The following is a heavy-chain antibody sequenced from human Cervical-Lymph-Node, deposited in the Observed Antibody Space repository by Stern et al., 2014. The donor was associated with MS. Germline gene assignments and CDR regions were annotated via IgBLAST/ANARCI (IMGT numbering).Heavy chain of an antibody. D-gene: IGHD1-1*01. Sequence: QVQLQQGGAGLLRPSETLSLTCAVHGASFSDNYWSWIRQTPGKGLEWIGEINSRGRTTYNPSLMSRPTLSVVPSRNQFSLKLSSLTAADTAMYYCARERKVERSARLLVSFDVWGQGTLVTVSS. CDR3: ARERKVERSARLLVSFDV. J-gene: IGHJ3*01. CDR1: GASFSDNY. V-gene: IGHV4-34*01. CDR2: INSRGRT.